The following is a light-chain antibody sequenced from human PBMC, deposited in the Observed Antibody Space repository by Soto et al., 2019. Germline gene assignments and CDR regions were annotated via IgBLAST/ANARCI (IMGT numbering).Light chain of an antibody. CDR1: QTISSY. J-gene: IGKJ5*01. V-gene: IGKV1-39*01. CDR2: VAS. CDR3: QQSYSTPIT. Sequence: DLQVTHSPSSLSSCGSSLFTITVRASQTISSYLNWYQQKPGKAPKLLIYVASSLQGGVPSRFSGSGSGTDFTLTIGSLQPDDFATYYCQQSYSTPITFGQGTRLEIK.